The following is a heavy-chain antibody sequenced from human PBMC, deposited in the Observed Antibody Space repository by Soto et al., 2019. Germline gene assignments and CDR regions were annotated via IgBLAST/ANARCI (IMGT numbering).Heavy chain of an antibody. CDR2: IYYSGGT. CDR3: AVRRSGYPSYFDY. V-gene: IGHV4-31*03. J-gene: IGHJ4*02. Sequence: PSETLSLTCNVSGGSISSGGYYWSWIRQHPRKDLEWIGYIYYSGGTYYNPSLKSRVIISVDTSKNQFSLNLSSVTAADTAVYYCAVRRSGYPSYFDYWGQGTLVTVSS. D-gene: IGHD3-3*01. CDR1: GGSISSGGYY.